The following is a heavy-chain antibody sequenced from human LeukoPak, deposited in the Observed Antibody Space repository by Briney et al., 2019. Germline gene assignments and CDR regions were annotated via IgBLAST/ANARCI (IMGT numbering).Heavy chain of an antibody. D-gene: IGHD3-22*01. V-gene: IGHV4-4*07. CDR3: ARLKFYDSTGYSPGHHRDV. J-gene: IGHJ6*03. CDR1: GGSISSYW. Sequence: SSETLSLNCSVSGGSISSYWWSWIRQPAGKGLEFIGRIYTTGRTNYNPSLKSRVSMSVDTSKNKFSLELRSVTAADTAVYYCARLKFYDSTGYSPGHHRDVWGKGTTVTVSS. CDR2: IYTTGRT.